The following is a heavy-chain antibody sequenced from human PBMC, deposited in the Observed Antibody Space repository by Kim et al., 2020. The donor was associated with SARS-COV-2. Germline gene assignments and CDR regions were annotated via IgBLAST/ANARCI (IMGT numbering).Heavy chain of an antibody. CDR3: ARDYGLYYDILTANDAFDI. J-gene: IGHJ3*02. Sequence: GGSLRLSCAASGFTFSSYWMSWVRQAPGKGLEWVANIKQDGSEKYYVDSVKGRFTISRDNAKNSLYLQMNSLRAEDTAVYYCARDYGLYYDILTANDAFDIWGQGTMVTVSS. V-gene: IGHV3-7*01. CDR1: GFTFSSYW. CDR2: IKQDGSEK. D-gene: IGHD3-9*01.